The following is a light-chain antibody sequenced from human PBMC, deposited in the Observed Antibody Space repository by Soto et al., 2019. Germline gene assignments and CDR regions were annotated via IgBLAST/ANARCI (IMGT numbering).Light chain of an antibody. J-gene: IGLJ2*01. V-gene: IGLV2-14*01. CDR3: SSYTGSSTLV. CDR2: DVS. Sequence: QSALTQPASASGSPGQSITISCSGTSSDVGGYNYVSWYQQNPGKAPKVMIYDVSSRPSGVSDRFSGSKSGNTASLTISGLQAEDEGDYYCSSYTGSSTLVFGGGTKLTVL. CDR1: SSDVGGYNY.